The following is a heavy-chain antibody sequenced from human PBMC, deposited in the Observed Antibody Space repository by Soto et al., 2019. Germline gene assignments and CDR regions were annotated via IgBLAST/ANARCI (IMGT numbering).Heavy chain of an antibody. D-gene: IGHD3-3*01. CDR3: ARLLPDTIIDGMDV. CDR1: GGSISSSSYY. J-gene: IGHJ6*02. V-gene: IGHV4-39*01. CDR2: IYYSGRT. Sequence: QLQLQESGPGLVKPSETLSLTCTVSGGSISSSSYYWGWIRQPPGKWLEWIGSIYYSGRTYYNPSLKSRVTISVDTSKNQFSLKLSSVTAADTAVYYCARLLPDTIIDGMDVWGQGTTVTVSS.